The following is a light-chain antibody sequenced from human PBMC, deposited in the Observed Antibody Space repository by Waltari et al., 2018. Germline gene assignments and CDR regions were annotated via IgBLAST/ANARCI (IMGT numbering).Light chain of an antibody. J-gene: IGKJ3*01. V-gene: IGKV3-11*01. CDR1: QSISSY. CDR3: QQRSKSFT. Sequence: EIVLKQSPATLSLSPGDRATLSCRASQSISSYLAWYQQKPGQAPRLLIYDASTRATGVPARFSGRGSVTDFTLTISSLEPEDFAIYYCQQRSKSFTFGPGTKVDMK. CDR2: DAS.